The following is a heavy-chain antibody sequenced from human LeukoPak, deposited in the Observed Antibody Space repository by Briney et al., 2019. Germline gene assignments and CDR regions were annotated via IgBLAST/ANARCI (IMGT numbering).Heavy chain of an antibody. D-gene: IGHD2-2*01. J-gene: IGHJ6*02. CDR3: ASAIRRDYYYYGMDV. CDR2: ISSSSSYI. V-gene: IGHV3-21*04. Sequence: PGGSLRLSCAASGFTFSSYSMNWVRQAPGKGLEWVSSISSSSSYIYYADSVKGRFTISRDNSKNTLYLQMNSLRAEDTAVYYCASAIRRDYYYYGMDVWGQGTTVTVSS. CDR1: GFTFSSYS.